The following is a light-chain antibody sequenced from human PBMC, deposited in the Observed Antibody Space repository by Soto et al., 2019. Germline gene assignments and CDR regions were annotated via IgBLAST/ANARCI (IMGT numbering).Light chain of an antibody. Sequence: DIQLTQSPSFLSASVGDRVTITCRASQGISSYVAWYQQKPGKAPKLLIYAASTLQSGVPSRFSGSESGTEITLTISSLKPEDFATYYCQQLNTYPFTFGGGTKVEIK. J-gene: IGKJ4*02. V-gene: IGKV1-9*01. CDR3: QQLNTYPFT. CDR2: AAS. CDR1: QGISSY.